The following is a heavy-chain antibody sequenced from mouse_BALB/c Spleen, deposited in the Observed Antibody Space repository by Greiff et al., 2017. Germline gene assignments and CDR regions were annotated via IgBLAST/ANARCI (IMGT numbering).Heavy chain of an antibody. CDR1: GYSFTGYY. V-gene: IGHV1-31*01. J-gene: IGHJ2*01. CDR3: ARHTTATGYFDD. D-gene: IGHD1-2*01. Sequence: EVQLQQSGPELVKPGASVKISCKASGYSFTGYYMHWVKQSHVKSLEWIGRINPYNGATSYNQNFKDKASLTVDKSSSTAYMELHSLTSEDSAVYYCARHTTATGYFDDWGQGTTLTVSS. CDR2: INPYNGAT.